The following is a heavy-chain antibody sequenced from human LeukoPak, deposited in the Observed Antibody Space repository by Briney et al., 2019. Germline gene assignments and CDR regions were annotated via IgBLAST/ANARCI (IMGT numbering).Heavy chain of an antibody. Sequence: SETLSLTCTVSSGSISSYYWSWIRQPAGKGLEWIGRINTSGSTNYNPSLKSRVTMSVDTSKNQFSLKVSSVAAADTAVYYCARASTGSFYYFDYWGQGTLVTVSS. J-gene: IGHJ4*02. V-gene: IGHV4-4*07. CDR3: ARASTGSFYYFDY. D-gene: IGHD3-10*01. CDR1: SGSISSYY. CDR2: INTSGST.